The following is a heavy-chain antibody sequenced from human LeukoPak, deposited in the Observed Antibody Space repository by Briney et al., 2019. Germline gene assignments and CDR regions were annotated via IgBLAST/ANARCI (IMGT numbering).Heavy chain of an antibody. J-gene: IGHJ4*02. CDR2: ISSSSSTI. D-gene: IGHD6-19*01. CDR1: GFTFSSYS. Sequence: GGSLRLSCAASGFTFSSYSMNWVRQAPGKRLEWVSYISSSSSTIYYADSVKGRFTISRDNAKNSLYLQMNSLRAEDTAVYYCARVGDSSGWQYYLDYWGQGTLVTVSS. V-gene: IGHV3-48*01. CDR3: ARVGDSSGWQYYLDY.